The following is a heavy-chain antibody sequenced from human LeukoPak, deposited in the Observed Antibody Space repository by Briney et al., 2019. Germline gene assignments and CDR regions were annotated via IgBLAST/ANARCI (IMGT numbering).Heavy chain of an antibody. J-gene: IGHJ5*02. CDR3: ARHTPSSTRLRFDP. Sequence: SETLSLTCAVYGGSFSGYYWSWIRQPPGKGLEWIGEINHSGSTNYNPSLKSRVTISVDTSKNQFSLKLSSVTAADTAVYYCARHTPSSTRLRFDPWGQGTLVTVSS. CDR1: GGSFSGYY. V-gene: IGHV4-34*01. D-gene: IGHD2-15*01. CDR2: INHSGST.